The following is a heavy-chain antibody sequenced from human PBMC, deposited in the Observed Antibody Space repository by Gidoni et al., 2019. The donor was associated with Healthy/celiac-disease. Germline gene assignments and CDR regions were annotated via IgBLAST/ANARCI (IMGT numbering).Heavy chain of an antibody. CDR2: INSEGSIT. J-gene: IGHJ6*02. V-gene: IGHV3-74*01. CDR1: GFTFSSYW. Sequence: EVQVVESGGGLVQPGGSLRLSCEASGFTFSSYWMHWGRQAPGKGLVLVSRINSEGSITSYADSVKGRFTISRDNAKNTLYLQMNSLRAEDTAVYYCGRGFEAGRRYYGMDVWGQGTTVTVSS. CDR3: GRGFEAGRRYYGMDV.